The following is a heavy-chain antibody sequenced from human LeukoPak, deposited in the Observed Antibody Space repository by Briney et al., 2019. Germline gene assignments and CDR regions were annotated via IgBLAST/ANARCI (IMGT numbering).Heavy chain of an antibody. J-gene: IGHJ4*02. Sequence: GGSLRLSCAASGFTFSSYGMHWVRQAPGKGLEWVAFIRYDGSNKYYADSVKGRFTISRDNSKNTLYLQTNSLRAEDTAVYYCAKDQYYYDSSGYWIDYWGQGTLVTVSS. CDR2: IRYDGSNK. CDR1: GFTFSSYG. CDR3: AKDQYYYDSSGYWIDY. V-gene: IGHV3-30*02. D-gene: IGHD3-22*01.